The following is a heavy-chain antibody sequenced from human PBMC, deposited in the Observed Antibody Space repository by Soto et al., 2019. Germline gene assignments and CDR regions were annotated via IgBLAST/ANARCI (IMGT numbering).Heavy chain of an antibody. Sequence: SETLSLTCTVSGGSISSGDYYWSWIRQPPGKGLEWIGYIYYSGSTYYNPSLKGRVTISVDTSKNQFSLKLSSVTAADTAVYYCVAIMTTFDDYYYMDVWGKGTTVTVSS. V-gene: IGHV4-30-4*01. CDR2: IYYSGST. CDR3: VAIMTTFDDYYYMDV. CDR1: GGSISSGDYY. J-gene: IGHJ6*03. D-gene: IGHD4-17*01.